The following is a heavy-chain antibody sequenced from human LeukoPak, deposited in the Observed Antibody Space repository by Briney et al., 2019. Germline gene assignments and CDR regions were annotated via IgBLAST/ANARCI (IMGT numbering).Heavy chain of an antibody. CDR2: ISYDGSNK. J-gene: IGHJ4*02. D-gene: IGHD3-22*01. CDR3: AKDVYYDSSGLTPNFDY. Sequence: GGSLRLSCAASAFTVSSYGMHWVRQAPGKGLEWAAAISYDGSNKYYADSVKGRFTISRDNSKNTLYLQMNSLRAEDTAVYYCAKDVYYDSSGLTPNFDYWGQGTLVTVSS. CDR1: AFTVSSYG. V-gene: IGHV3-30*18.